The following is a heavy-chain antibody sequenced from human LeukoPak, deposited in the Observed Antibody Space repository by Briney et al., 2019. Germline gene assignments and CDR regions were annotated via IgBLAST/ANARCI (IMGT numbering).Heavy chain of an antibody. CDR2: ISGSGGST. CDR3: AKDSTYGDYPDY. V-gene: IGHV3-23*01. CDR1: GFTFSSYA. J-gene: IGHJ4*02. D-gene: IGHD4-17*01. Sequence: GGSLRLSCAASGFTFSSYAMSWVRQAPGKGLEWVSVISGSGGSTYYADSVKGRFTISRDNSKNTLYLQMNSLRAEDTAVYYCAKDSTYGDYPDYWGQGTLVTVSS.